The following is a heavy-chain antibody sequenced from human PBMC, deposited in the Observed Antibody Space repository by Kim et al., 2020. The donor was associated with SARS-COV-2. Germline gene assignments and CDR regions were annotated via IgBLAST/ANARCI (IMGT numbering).Heavy chain of an antibody. D-gene: IGHD3-22*01. Sequence: KGRLTISRDNSENTLYLQMNSLRAEDTALYYCAKNVKYYYDSSGYHCFDNWGQGTLVTVSS. V-gene: IGHV3-23*01. J-gene: IGHJ4*02. CDR3: AKNVKYYYDSSGYHCFDN.